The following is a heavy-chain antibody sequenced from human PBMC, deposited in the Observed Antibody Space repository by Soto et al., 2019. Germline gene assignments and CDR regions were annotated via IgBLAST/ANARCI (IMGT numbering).Heavy chain of an antibody. CDR2: IIPFFGTA. V-gene: IGHV1-69*13. Sequence: SVKVSCKASGGTFSTFGISWVRQAPGQGLEWMGGIIPFFGTAKYSQKFEDRITITADESTNTVYMGLRSLTSEDTAIYYCARTAPMDAGDKYYYDFWGQGALVTVSS. CDR1: GGTFSTFG. J-gene: IGHJ4*02. D-gene: IGHD3-16*01. CDR3: ARTAPMDAGDKYYYDF.